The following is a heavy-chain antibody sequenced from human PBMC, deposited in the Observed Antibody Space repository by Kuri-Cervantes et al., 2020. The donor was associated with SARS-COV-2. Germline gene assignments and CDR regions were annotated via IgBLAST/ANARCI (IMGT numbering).Heavy chain of an antibody. Sequence: SVKVSCKASGGTFSSYAISWVRQAPGQGLEWMGGIIPIFGIANYAQKFQGRVTITADKSTSTAYMELSSLRSEDTAVYYCATAVPVIGTYRHYQYYYGMDVWGQGTTVTVSS. CDR1: GGTFSSYA. V-gene: IGHV1-69*10. D-gene: IGHD1-26*01. J-gene: IGHJ6*02. CDR2: IIPIFGIA. CDR3: ATAVPVIGTYRHYQYYYGMDV.